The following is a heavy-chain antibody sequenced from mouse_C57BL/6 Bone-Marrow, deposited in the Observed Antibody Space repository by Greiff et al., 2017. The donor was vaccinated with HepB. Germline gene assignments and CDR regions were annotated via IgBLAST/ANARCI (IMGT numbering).Heavy chain of an antibody. V-gene: IGHV5-9-1*02. D-gene: IGHD2-1*01. CDR1: GFTFSSYA. CDR3: TRVGMVTTLYYYAMDY. J-gene: IGHJ4*01. CDR2: ISSGGDYI. Sequence: EVMLVESGEGLVKPGGSLKLSCAASGFTFSSYAMSWVRQTPEKRLEWVAYISSGGDYIYYADTVKGRFTISRDNARNTLYLQMSSLKSEDTAMYYCTRVGMVTTLYYYAMDYWGQGTSVTVSS.